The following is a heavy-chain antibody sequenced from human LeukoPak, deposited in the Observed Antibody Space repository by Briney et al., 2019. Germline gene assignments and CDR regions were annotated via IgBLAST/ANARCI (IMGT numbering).Heavy chain of an antibody. CDR1: GGSISSGDYY. CDR2: IYYSGST. CDR3: AREIAVAGLEGYYFDY. J-gene: IGHJ4*02. Sequence: SETLSLTCTVSGGSISSGDYYWSWIRQPPGKGLEWIGYIYYSGSTYYNPSLKSRVTISVDTSKNQFSLTLSSVTAADTAVYYCAREIAVAGLEGYYFDYWGQGTLVTVSS. D-gene: IGHD6-19*01. V-gene: IGHV4-30-4*01.